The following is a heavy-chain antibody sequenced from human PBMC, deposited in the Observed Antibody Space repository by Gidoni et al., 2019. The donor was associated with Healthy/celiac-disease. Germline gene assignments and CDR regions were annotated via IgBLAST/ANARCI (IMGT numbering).Heavy chain of an antibody. J-gene: IGHJ4*02. D-gene: IGHD6-13*01. CDR3: AKVKMVKQQLVRFDY. CDR1: GFTSRSYA. Sequence: EVQLLAYGGGLVQPGGSLRLSCAASGFTSRSYAMSWVRPAPGKGLDGVAAISGSGGSTYYADSVKGRFTISRDNSKNTLYLQMNSLRAEDTAVYYCAKVKMVKQQLVRFDYWGQGTLVTVSS. CDR2: ISGSGGST. V-gene: IGHV3-23*01.